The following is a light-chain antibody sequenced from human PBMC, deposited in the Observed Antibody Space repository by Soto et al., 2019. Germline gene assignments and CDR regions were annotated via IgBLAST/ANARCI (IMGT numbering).Light chain of an antibody. J-gene: IGKJ5*01. CDR3: QQRSNWKVT. CDR2: GAS. Sequence: EIVLTQSPATLSLSPGERATLSCRASQSVTSNYLAWYQKKPGQDPRLLINGASSRATGIPDRFSGSGSGTDFNLTISRLETEDFAVYECQQRSNWKVTFGQGTRLEIK. V-gene: IGKV3D-20*02. CDR1: QSVTSNY.